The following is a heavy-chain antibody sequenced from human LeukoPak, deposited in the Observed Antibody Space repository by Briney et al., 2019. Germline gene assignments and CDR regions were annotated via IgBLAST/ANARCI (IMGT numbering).Heavy chain of an antibody. D-gene: IGHD7-27*01. V-gene: IGHV4-59*01. CDR2: IYYSGST. J-gene: IGHJ4*02. CDR1: GGSISSYY. CDR3: ARALTGAHFDY. Sequence: SETLSLTCTVSGGSISSYYWSWIRQPPGKGLEWIGYIYYSGSTNYNPSLESRVTISVDTYKNQFSLKLSAVTAADTAVYYGARALTGAHFDYWGQGTLVTVSS.